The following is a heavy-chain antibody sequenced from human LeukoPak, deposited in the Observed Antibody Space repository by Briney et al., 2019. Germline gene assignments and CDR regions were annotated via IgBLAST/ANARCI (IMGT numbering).Heavy chain of an antibody. CDR3: ARDASAGYCSGGSCYSGVPFDI. V-gene: IGHV3-53*01. CDR2: IYSGGST. J-gene: IGHJ3*02. D-gene: IGHD2-15*01. Sequence: GGSLRLSCAASGFTFRSYGMHWVRQAPGKGLEWVSVIYSGGSTYYADSVKGRFTISRDNAKNSLYLQMNSLRAEDTAVYYCARDASAGYCSGGSCYSGVPFDIWGQGTMVTVSS. CDR1: GFTFRSYG.